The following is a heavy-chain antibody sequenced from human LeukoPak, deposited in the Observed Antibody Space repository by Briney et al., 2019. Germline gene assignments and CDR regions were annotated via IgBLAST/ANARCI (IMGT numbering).Heavy chain of an antibody. V-gene: IGHV3-30*02. CDR1: GFTFSSYG. J-gene: IGHJ4*02. Sequence: GGSLRLSCAASGFTFSSYGMHWVRQAPGKGLEWVAFIRYDGSNKYYADSVKGRFTISRDNSKNTLYLQMNSLRAEDTAAYYCAKGPSWGFWSGYYTVNFDYWGQGTLVTVSS. D-gene: IGHD3-3*01. CDR3: AKGPSWGFWSGYYTVNFDY. CDR2: IRYDGSNK.